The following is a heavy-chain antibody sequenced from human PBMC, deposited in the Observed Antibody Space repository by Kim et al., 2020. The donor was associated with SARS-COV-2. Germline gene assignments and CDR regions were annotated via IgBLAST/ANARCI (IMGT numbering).Heavy chain of an antibody. D-gene: IGHD3-22*01. CDR3: ERSGRSYYYDSSGYYD. Sequence: SLKSRVTISVDTSKNQFSLKLSSVTAADTAVYYCERSGRSYYYDSSGYYDWGQGTLVTVSS. J-gene: IGHJ4*02. V-gene: IGHV4-31*02.